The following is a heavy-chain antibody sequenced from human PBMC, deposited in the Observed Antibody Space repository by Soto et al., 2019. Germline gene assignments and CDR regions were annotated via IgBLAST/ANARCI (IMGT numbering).Heavy chain of an antibody. J-gene: IGHJ4*02. CDR3: AREYDSSGYYPQYYFVY. Sequence: QVQLVESGGGVVQPGRSLRLSCAASGFTFSSYGMHWVRQAPGKGLEWVAVIWYDGSNKYYADSVKGRFTISRDNSKNKLYLKMNSLRAEGTAVYYCAREYDSSGYYPQYYFVYWGQGTLVTVSS. V-gene: IGHV3-33*01. D-gene: IGHD3-22*01. CDR1: GFTFSSYG. CDR2: IWYDGSNK.